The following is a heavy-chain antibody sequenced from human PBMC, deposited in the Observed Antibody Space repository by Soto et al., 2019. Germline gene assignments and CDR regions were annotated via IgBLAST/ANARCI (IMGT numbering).Heavy chain of an antibody. CDR1: GYTFTGYY. J-gene: IGHJ6*02. CDR2: INPNSGGT. CDR3: ARGHRWGYSSEGVWAYYYYGMDG. V-gene: IGHV1-2*04. D-gene: IGHD3-16*01. Sequence: APVEVSCRASGYTFTGYYMHWVRPAHSQGLEWMGWINPNSGGTNYAQKFQGWVTMTRDTTISTAYMELSRLRSDDTAVYYCARGHRWGYSSEGVWAYYYYGMDGWGQAPTVNVS.